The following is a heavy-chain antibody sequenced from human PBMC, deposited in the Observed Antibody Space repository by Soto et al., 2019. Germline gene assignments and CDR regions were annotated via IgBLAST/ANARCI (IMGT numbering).Heavy chain of an antibody. CDR1: GVSISNNCYY. CDR2: ISNSGNT. CDR3: TRRFSYGSGKYGIDL. D-gene: IGHD3-10*01. Sequence: ATMSLTGSCAGVSISNNCYYLPWIRQPPGKDLEWIGYISNSGNTAYNPSLNSRGTISVDKPKNQFSLKLSSVTAADTAMYYCTRRFSYGSGKYGIDLWGQGTTVNVSS. J-gene: IGHJ6*02. V-gene: IGHV4-61*05.